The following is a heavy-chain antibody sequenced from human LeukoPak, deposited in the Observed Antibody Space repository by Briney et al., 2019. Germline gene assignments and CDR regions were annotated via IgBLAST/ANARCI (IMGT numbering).Heavy chain of an antibody. J-gene: IGHJ4*02. V-gene: IGHV3-48*02. Sequence: PGGSLRLSCAASGFTFSTYTMRWVRQAPGKVLEWVSSISSTSSTINYADSIKGRFTISRDNAKNSLFLHGNSLRDDDTAVYYCARARTFDYWGQGTLVTVSS. CDR1: GFTFSTYT. CDR3: ARARTFDY. CDR2: ISSTSSTI. D-gene: IGHD3/OR15-3a*01.